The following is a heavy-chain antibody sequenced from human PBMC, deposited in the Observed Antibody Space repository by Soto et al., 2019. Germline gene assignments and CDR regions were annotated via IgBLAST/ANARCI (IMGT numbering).Heavy chain of an antibody. CDR2: IYYSGST. CDR3: ARDLHCSGGSCYSVGMDV. D-gene: IGHD2-15*01. J-gene: IGHJ6*02. Sequence: PSETLSLTCTVSGGSISSYYWSWIRQPPGKGLEWIGYIYYSGSTNYNPSLKSRVTISVDTSKNQFSLKLSSVTAADTAVYYCARDLHCSGGSCYSVGMDVWGQGTTVTVSS. V-gene: IGHV4-59*01. CDR1: GGSISSYY.